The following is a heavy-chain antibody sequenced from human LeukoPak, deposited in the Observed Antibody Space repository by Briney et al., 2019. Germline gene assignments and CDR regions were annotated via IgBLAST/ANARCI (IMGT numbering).Heavy chain of an antibody. Sequence: ASVKVSCKASGYTFTDYYMHWVRQAPGQGLEWMGWLNPNSGDTNYAQKFQGRVSMTRDTSISTAYMELSDLRSDDTAVYYCARGRNIEMTTMRGGSDYWGQGTVDTVSS. J-gene: IGHJ4*02. CDR3: ARGRNIEMTTMRGGSDY. V-gene: IGHV1-2*02. D-gene: IGHD5-24*01. CDR1: GYTFTDYY. CDR2: LNPNSGDT.